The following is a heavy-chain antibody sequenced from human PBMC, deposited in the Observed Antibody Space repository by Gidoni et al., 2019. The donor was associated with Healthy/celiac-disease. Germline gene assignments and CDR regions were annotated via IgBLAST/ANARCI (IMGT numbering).Heavy chain of an antibody. D-gene: IGHD6-19*01. Sequence: EVQLVESGGGLIQPGGSLRLSCSPSGFTVSSNYMSWVRQAPGKGLEWVSVIYSGGRTYYADSVKGRFTISRDNSKNTLYLQMNSRRAEDTAVYYCARDQVWLNGSYYYYYGMDVWGQGTTVTVSS. CDR2: IYSGGRT. J-gene: IGHJ6*02. CDR1: GFTVSSNY. CDR3: ARDQVWLNGSYYYYYGMDV. V-gene: IGHV3-53*01.